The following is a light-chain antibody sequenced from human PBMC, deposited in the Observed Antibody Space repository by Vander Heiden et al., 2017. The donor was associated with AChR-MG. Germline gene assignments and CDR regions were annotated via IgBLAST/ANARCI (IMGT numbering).Light chain of an antibody. CDR2: GNS. Sequence: QSVLTQPPSVSGAPGPRVTISCTGSSSNIGAGYDVHWYQQLPGTAPKLLIYGNSNRPSGVPDRFSGSKSGTSASLAITGLQAEDEADYYCQSYDSSLSGSVFGGGTKL. CDR1: SSNIGAGYD. CDR3: QSYDSSLSGSV. V-gene: IGLV1-40*01. J-gene: IGLJ3*02.